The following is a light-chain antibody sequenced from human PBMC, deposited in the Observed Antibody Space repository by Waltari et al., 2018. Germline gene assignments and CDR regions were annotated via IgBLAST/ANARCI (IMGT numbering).Light chain of an antibody. Sequence: QSALTQPASVSGSPGQSITISCTGTSSDVGGYNYVSWHQQHPGKAPKILIFNVSKRHSGLSPRFSGSKSGNTASLTISGLQAEDEAAYYCASYPTRSTYVLFGGGTTLTVL. J-gene: IGLJ2*01. CDR2: NVS. CDR3: ASYPTRSTYVL. CDR1: SSDVGGYNY. V-gene: IGLV2-14*03.